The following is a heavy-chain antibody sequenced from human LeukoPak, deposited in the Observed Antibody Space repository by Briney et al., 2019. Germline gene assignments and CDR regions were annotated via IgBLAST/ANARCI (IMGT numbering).Heavy chain of an antibody. CDR1: GGSFSGYY. CDR3: ARSAVDIITMIVVDAFDI. V-gene: IGHV4-34*04. J-gene: IGHJ3*02. D-gene: IGHD3-22*01. Sequence: SETLSLTCAVYGGSFSGYYWSWIRQPPGKGLEWIGEINHSGSTNANPCLKSRTTISVDTSKNPCSLTLSSVPAADTAVYYCARSAVDIITMIVVDAFDIWGQGTMVTVSS. CDR2: INHSGST.